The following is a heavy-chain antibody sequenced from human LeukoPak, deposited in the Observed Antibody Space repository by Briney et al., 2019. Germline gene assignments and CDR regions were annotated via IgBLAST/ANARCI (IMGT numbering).Heavy chain of an antibody. Sequence: SETLSLTCAVYGGPFSGYYWSWIRQPPGKGLEWIGEINHSGSTNYNPSLKSRVTISVDTSKNQFSLKLSSVTAADTAVYYCARGIAAAIDPWGQGTLVTVSS. V-gene: IGHV4-34*01. CDR1: GGPFSGYY. J-gene: IGHJ5*02. CDR3: ARGIAAAIDP. CDR2: INHSGST. D-gene: IGHD6-13*01.